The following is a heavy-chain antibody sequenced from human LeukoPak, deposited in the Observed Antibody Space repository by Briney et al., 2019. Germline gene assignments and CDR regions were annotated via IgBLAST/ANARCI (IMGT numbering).Heavy chain of an antibody. V-gene: IGHV1-18*01. Sequence: GASVKVSCKASGYTFTSYGISWVRQAPGQGLEWMGWISAYNGNTNYAQKLQGRVTMTTDTSTSTAYMELRSLRSDDTAVYYCARGVSSSWYDWGDYYYMDVWGKGTTVTVSS. J-gene: IGHJ6*03. CDR3: ARGVSSSWYDWGDYYYMDV. CDR2: ISAYNGNT. CDR1: GYTFTSYG. D-gene: IGHD6-13*01.